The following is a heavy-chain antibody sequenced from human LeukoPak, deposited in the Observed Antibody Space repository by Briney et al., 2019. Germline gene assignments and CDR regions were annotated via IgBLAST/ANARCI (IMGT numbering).Heavy chain of an antibody. CDR3: ARAVGIVVVPAAMDY. CDR1: GFTFNYYG. V-gene: IGHV3-30*02. D-gene: IGHD2-2*01. Sequence: GGSLRLSCAASGFTFNYYGMHWVRQTPDKGLEWVAFIRYEGNEKFYADSVKGRFTISRDNSKNTLYLEMNSLRVEDTAVYYCARAVGIVVVPAAMDYWGQGTLVTVSS. CDR2: IRYEGNEK. J-gene: IGHJ4*02.